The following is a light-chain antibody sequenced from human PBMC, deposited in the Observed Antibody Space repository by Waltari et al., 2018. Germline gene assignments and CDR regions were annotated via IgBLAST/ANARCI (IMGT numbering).Light chain of an antibody. V-gene: IGKV3-20*01. J-gene: IGKJ1*01. CDR3: QHYVSLPAT. Sequence: EIVLTQSPGTLFLSPGEGATLSCRASQSVSRTLAWYQQKPGQAPRLLIYGASSRATGIPARFSGSGSGTDFSLTISRLEPDDSAVYFCQHYVSLPATFGQGTKVEIK. CDR2: GAS. CDR1: QSVSRT.